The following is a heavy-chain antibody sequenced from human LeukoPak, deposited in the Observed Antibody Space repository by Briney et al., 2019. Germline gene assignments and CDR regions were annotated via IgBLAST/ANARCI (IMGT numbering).Heavy chain of an antibody. J-gene: IGHJ4*02. V-gene: IGHV1-2*02. D-gene: IGHD2-15*01. CDR3: VRDRGGMTYVY. CDR2: INPNSGGT. Sequence: GASVKVSCKASGYTFIDYYIHWMRQAPGQGLEWMGWINPNSGGTNFAQKFQGRVTMTRDTSITTAYMDLSRLTSDDTAVYYCVRDRGGMTYVYWGQGTLVTVSS. CDR1: GYTFIDYY.